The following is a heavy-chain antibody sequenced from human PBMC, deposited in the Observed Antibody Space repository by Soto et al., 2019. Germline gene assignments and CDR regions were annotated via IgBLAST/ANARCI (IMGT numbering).Heavy chain of an antibody. CDR2: ISSSSSYI. D-gene: IGHD2-15*01. CDR1: GFTFSSYS. Sequence: GESLKISCAASGFTFSSYSMNWVRQAPGKGLEWVSSISSSSSYIYYADSVKGRFTISRDNAKNSLYLQMNSLRAEDTAVYYCARVAVVVAATPDYWGQGTLVTVSS. CDR3: ARVAVVVAATPDY. J-gene: IGHJ4*02. V-gene: IGHV3-21*01.